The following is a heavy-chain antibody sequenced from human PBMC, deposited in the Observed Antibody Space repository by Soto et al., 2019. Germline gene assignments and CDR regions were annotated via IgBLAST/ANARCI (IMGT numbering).Heavy chain of an antibody. Sequence: GGSLRLSCAASGFTFSSYSMNWVRQAPGKGLEWVSSMSSSSSYIYYADSVKGRFTISRDNAKNSLYLQMNSLRAEDTAVYYCARDRITVTTEGYYYYYGMDVWGQGTTVTVSS. CDR3: ARDRITVTTEGYYYYYGMDV. CDR1: GFTFSSYS. V-gene: IGHV3-21*01. D-gene: IGHD4-4*01. J-gene: IGHJ6*02. CDR2: MSSSSSYI.